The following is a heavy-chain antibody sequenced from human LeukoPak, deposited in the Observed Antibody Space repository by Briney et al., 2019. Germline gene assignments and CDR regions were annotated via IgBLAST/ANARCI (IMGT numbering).Heavy chain of an antibody. D-gene: IGHD7-27*01. CDR1: GFSFSDNW. CDR2: IKEDGSEK. V-gene: IGHV3-7*04. Sequence: GGSLRLSCAASGFSFSDNWMSWVRQAPGKGLEWVANIKEDGSEKNYVDSVKGRFTISRDNAKSSLYLQMNSLRAEDTALYHCARHSPLWGYWGQGTLVTVSS. CDR3: ARHSPLWGY. J-gene: IGHJ4*02.